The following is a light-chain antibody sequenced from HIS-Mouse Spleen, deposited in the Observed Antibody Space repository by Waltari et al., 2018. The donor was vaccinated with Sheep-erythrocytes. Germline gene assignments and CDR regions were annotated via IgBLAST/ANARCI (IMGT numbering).Light chain of an antibody. Sequence: SYELTQPPSVSVSPGQTASITCSGDKLGDKYACWYQQKPGQSPVLVIYQDSKRASGIPERFSGSNSGNTANLTISGTQAMDEADYYCQAWDSSIYVFGTGTKVTVL. CDR2: QDS. CDR3: QAWDSSIYV. CDR1: KLGDKY. V-gene: IGLV3-1*01. J-gene: IGLJ1*01.